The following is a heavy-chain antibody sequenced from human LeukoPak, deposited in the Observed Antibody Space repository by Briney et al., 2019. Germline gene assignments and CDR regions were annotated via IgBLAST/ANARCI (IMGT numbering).Heavy chain of an antibody. CDR3: ARDPETKRGRDGLDY. V-gene: IGHV3-7*01. D-gene: IGHD1-14*01. Sequence: GSLRLSCAASGFTFSNDWMSWVRQAPGKGLEWMASIKGDGSDKYYVDSVKGRFTISRDNDKNSMYLQMNSLRAEDTAVYYCARDPETKRGRDGLDYWGPGTLVIVSS. CDR1: GFTFSNDW. CDR2: IKGDGSDK. J-gene: IGHJ4*02.